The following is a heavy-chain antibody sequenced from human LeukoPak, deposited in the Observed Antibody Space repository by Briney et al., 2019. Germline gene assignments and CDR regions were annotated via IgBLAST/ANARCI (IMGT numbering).Heavy chain of an antibody. V-gene: IGHV4-34*01. CDR3: ARGGRGLSAARRFKPGNWFDP. CDR1: GESFSGYY. D-gene: IGHD2-2*01. J-gene: IGHJ5*02. CDR2: INHRGGT. Sequence: PSETLSLTCAVYGESFSGYYWSWIRQPPGKGLGWIGEINHRGGTNYNPSLKSRVTISVDTSKNQFSLTLRSTTAADTAMYYCARGGRGLSAARRFKPGNWFDPWGQGILVTVSS.